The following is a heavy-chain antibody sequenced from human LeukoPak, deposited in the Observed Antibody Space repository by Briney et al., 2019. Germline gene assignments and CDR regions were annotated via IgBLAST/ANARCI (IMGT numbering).Heavy chain of an antibody. V-gene: IGHV3-48*03. CDR1: GFTFSSYE. Sequence: GGSLRLSCAASGFTFSSYEMNWVRQAPGKGLEWVSYISGSGSTIYYGDSLRGRFTISRDNANNSLYLQMNSLRVEDTAVYYCATLWDPVAGTTQPLLWGQGTLVTVSS. J-gene: IGHJ4*02. CDR2: ISGSGSTI. CDR3: ATLWDPVAGTTQPLL. D-gene: IGHD6-19*01.